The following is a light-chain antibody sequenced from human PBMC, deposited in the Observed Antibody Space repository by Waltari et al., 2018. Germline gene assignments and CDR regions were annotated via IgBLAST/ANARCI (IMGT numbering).Light chain of an antibody. CDR3: QQRYSTPPWT. CDR2: AAS. CDR1: QSISIY. J-gene: IGKJ1*01. Sequence: DIQVTQSPSSLSASVGDRVTINCRASQSISIYLNWYQQKPGKAPKLLISAASSLQGGVPSRFSGSGSGTDFTLTISSLQPEDFASYYCQQRYSTPPWTFGQGTKVEIK. V-gene: IGKV1-39*01.